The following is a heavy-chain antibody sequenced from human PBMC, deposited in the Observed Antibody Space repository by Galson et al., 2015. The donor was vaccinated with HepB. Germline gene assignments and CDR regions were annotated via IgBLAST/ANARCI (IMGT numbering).Heavy chain of an antibody. CDR1: GGSFSGQY. J-gene: IGHJ6*02. CDR2: ITHSGST. V-gene: IGHV4-34*01. D-gene: IGHD5-18*01. CDR3: ASAYGHRDGNNYYNYGMGV. Sequence: ETLSLTCAVYGGSFSGQYWSWIRQPPGKGPEWIGEITHSGSTNYNPSLNSRVTISLDTSKNQFSLKLTSVTAADTAVYYCASAYGHRDGNNYYNYGMGVWGQGTTVTVSS.